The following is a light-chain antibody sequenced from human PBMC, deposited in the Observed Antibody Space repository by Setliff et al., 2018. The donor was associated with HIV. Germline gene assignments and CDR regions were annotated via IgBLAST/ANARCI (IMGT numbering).Light chain of an antibody. J-gene: IGLJ1*01. V-gene: IGLV2-14*03. Sequence: QSALTQSASVSGSPGQSITFSCTGSSSDIGGYNYVPWYQQHPGKAPKLMIYDVSKRPSGVSNRFSGSKSGNTASLIISGLQAEDEADYYCSSYTSSSTYVFGIGTKVTVL. CDR2: DVS. CDR3: SSYTSSSTYV. CDR1: SSDIGGYNY.